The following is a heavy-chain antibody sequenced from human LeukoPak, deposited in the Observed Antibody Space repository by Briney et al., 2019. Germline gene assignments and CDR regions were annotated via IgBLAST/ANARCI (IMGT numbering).Heavy chain of an antibody. D-gene: IGHD6-6*01. Sequence: GGSLRLSCAASGFTFSSYSMNWVRQAPGKGLEWVSSISSSSSYIYYADSVKGRFTISRDNAKNSLYLQMNSVRAEDTAVYYCAGSGSSSSFDYWGQGTLVTVSS. CDR2: ISSSSSYI. J-gene: IGHJ4*02. V-gene: IGHV3-21*01. CDR3: AGSGSSSSFDY. CDR1: GFTFSSYS.